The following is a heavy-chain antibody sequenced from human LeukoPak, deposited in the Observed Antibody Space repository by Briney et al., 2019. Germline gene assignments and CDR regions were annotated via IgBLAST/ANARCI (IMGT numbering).Heavy chain of an antibody. CDR1: GFTFSSYA. CDR2: ISYDGSNK. Sequence: GGSLRLSCAASGFTFSSYAMHWVRQAPGKGLEWVAVISYDGSNKYYADSVKGRFTISRDNSKNTLYLHMNSLRAEDTAVYYCAKSFDPWGQGTLVTVSS. V-gene: IGHV3-30-3*02. J-gene: IGHJ5*02. CDR3: AKSFDP.